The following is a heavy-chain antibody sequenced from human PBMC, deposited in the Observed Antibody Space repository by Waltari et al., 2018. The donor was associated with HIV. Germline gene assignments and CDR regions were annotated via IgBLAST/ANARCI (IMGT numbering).Heavy chain of an antibody. V-gene: IGHV3-30*01. J-gene: IGHJ4*02. Sequence: QVQLVESGGVVVQPGRSLRLSCAAFGFTFRTYAMHWVCQAPGKGLEWVAVISYDGSNKYYADSVKGRFTISRDNSKNTLYLQMNSLRAEDTAVYYCARDILVVVTATSYWGQGTLVTVSS. D-gene: IGHD2-15*01. CDR1: GFTFRTYA. CDR2: ISYDGSNK. CDR3: ARDILVVVTATSY.